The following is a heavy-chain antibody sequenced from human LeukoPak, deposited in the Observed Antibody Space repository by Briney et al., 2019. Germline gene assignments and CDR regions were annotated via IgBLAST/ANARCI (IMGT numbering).Heavy chain of an antibody. Sequence: ASVKVSCKASGYTFTNYYMYWVRQAPGHGLEWMGMINPDGGNTRYPQRFQGRVTMTRDTSTNTVYMEMRSLRSEDTAVYYCVRVLNEGTGENHGMDVWGQGTTVIVSS. CDR3: VRVLNEGTGENHGMDV. CDR1: GYTFTNYY. D-gene: IGHD1-1*01. J-gene: IGHJ6*02. CDR2: INPDGGNT. V-gene: IGHV1-46*01.